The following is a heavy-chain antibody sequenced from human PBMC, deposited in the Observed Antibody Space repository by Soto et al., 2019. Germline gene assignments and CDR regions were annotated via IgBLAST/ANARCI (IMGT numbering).Heavy chain of an antibody. CDR2: IWYDGSTT. V-gene: IGHV3-33*01. CDR3: AREADAVIIPNTILGARFDP. CDR1: GFTFSTYG. J-gene: IGHJ5*02. Sequence: QVQLVESGGGVVQPGRSLRLSCAASGFTFSTYGMHWVRQAPGKGLGWVAVIWYDGSTTYYADSVKGRFNISRDNSKNTLYLQMNSLRAEDTAVYYCAREADAVIIPNTILGARFDPWGQGTLVTVSS. D-gene: IGHD2-2*02.